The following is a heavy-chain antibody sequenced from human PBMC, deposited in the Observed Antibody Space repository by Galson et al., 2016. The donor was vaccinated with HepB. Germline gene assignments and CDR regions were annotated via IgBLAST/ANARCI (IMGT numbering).Heavy chain of an antibody. J-gene: IGHJ4*02. CDR3: ARHGGGYCSSATCFTRAIDY. CDR2: IYYGGSP. D-gene: IGHD2-2*02. Sequence: LSLTCSVSGGSISSGSYFWGWIRQPPGKGLEWIGSIYYGGSPYYNPSLRSRVTISVDTSKNQFSLKLSSVTAADTALYSCARHGGGYCSSATCFTRAIDYWGQGTLVTVSS. CDR1: GGSISSGSYF. V-gene: IGHV4-39*01.